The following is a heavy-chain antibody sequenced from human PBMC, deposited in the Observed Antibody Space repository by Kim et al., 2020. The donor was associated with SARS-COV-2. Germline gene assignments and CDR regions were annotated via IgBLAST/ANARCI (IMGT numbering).Heavy chain of an antibody. D-gene: IGHD3-10*01. J-gene: IGHJ5*02. CDR3: ARQKSNIHYYGSGLPNNWFDP. CDR2: ISAYSGNT. CDR1: GYTFNTSG. Sequence: ASVKVSCKASGYTFNTSGIIWVRQAPGQGLECMGWISAYSGNTNYAQKFQGRVTMTTDTSTSTAYMELRSLRSDDTAVHYCARQKSNIHYYGSGLPNNWFDPWGQGTPVTVSS. V-gene: IGHV1-18*01.